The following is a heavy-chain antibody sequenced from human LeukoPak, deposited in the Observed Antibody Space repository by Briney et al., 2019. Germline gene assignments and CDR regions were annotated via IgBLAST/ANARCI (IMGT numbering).Heavy chain of an antibody. V-gene: IGHV3-30*04. D-gene: IGHD6-13*01. CDR1: GFTFSSYA. CDR3: ARDPLYSSSWYLFDY. J-gene: IGHJ4*02. CDR2: ISYDGSNK. Sequence: GGSLRLSCAASGFTFSSYAMHWVRQAPGKGLEWVAVISYDGSNKYYAHSVKGRFTISRDNSKNTLYLQMNSLRAEDTAVYYCARDPLYSSSWYLFDYWGQGTLVTVSS.